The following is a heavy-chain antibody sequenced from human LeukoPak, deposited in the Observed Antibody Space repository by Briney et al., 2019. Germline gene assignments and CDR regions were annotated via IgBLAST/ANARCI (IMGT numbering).Heavy chain of an antibody. CDR3: ARSDYYLSNGYSAYVDY. V-gene: IGHV3-7*01. J-gene: IGHJ4*02. CDR2: IKQDGSEK. Sequence: GGSLRLYCAASGFTFSSYWMSWVRQAPGKGLEWVANIKQDGSEKYYVDSVKGRFTISRDSAKNSLYLRMNSLRAEDTAVYYCARSDYYLSNGYSAYVDYWGQGTLVTVSS. CDR1: GFTFSSYW. D-gene: IGHD3-22*01.